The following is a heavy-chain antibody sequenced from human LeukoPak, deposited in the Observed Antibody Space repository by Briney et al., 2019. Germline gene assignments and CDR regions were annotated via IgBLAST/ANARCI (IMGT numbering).Heavy chain of an antibody. J-gene: IGHJ4*02. CDR1: GYTFIHYW. Sequence: GESLKISCKTSGYTFIHYWISWVRQMPGKGLEWMGRIDPSDSYTNYSPSFQGHVTISTDKSISTAYLQWSSLKASDTAMYYCARDDSSGYDYWGQGTLVTVSS. V-gene: IGHV5-10-1*01. D-gene: IGHD3-22*01. CDR3: ARDDSSGYDY. CDR2: IDPSDSYT.